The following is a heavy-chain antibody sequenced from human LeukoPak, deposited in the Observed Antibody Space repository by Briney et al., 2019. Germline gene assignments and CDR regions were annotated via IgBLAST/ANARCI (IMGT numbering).Heavy chain of an antibody. V-gene: IGHV1-24*01. D-gene: IGHD6-19*01. CDR3: ATAKYRSGWYGALDI. Sequence: GASVKVSCKVSGYTLTELSMHWVRQAPGKGLEWMGGFDPEDGETIYAQKFRGRVTMTEDTSTDTAYMELSSLRSEDTAVYYCATAKYRSGWYGALDIWGQGTMVTVSS. CDR1: GYTLTELS. CDR2: FDPEDGET. J-gene: IGHJ3*02.